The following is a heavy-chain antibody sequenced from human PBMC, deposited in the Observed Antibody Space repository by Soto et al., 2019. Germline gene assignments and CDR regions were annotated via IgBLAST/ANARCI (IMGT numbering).Heavy chain of an antibody. CDR1: GFTFTSCA. CDR2: ISGTAGNT. Sequence: GGSLRLSCAASGFTFTSCAMSWVRQAPGKGLEWVSAISGTAGNTYHADSVKGRFTISRDISKNTLYLQMNSLRAEDTAVYYCAKGDWDYIAGHFDYWGQGTLVTVSS. J-gene: IGHJ4*02. V-gene: IGHV3-23*01. D-gene: IGHD1-7*01. CDR3: AKGDWDYIAGHFDY.